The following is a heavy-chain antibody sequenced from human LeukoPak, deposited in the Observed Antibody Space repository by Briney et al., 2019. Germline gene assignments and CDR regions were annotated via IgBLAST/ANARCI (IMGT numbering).Heavy chain of an antibody. D-gene: IGHD3-22*01. V-gene: IGHV4-39*01. CDR3: ARRGSGYYGGDWGYYFDY. CDR1: GGSISSSSYY. CDR2: IYYSGST. J-gene: IGHJ4*02. Sequence: SETLSLTCTVSGGSISSSSYYWGWIRQPPGKGLEWIGSIYYSGSTYYNPSLKSRVTISVDTSKNQFSLKLSSVTAADTAVYYCARRGSGYYGGDWGYYFDYWGQGTLVTVSS.